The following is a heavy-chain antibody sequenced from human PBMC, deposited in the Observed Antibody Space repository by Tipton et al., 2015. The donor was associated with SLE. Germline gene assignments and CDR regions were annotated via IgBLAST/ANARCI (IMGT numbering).Heavy chain of an antibody. D-gene: IGHD6-25*01. CDR2: ISSSSYYI. CDR1: GFTFSNYS. Sequence: SLRLSCAVSGFTFSNYSMNWVRQAPGKGLEWVSSISSSSYYIYYADSVTGRFTISRDNAKKSLYLQMNSLRAEDTAVYYCARGFLGMKAAQYYFDYWGQGTLVTVSS. V-gene: IGHV3-21*03. J-gene: IGHJ4*02. CDR3: ARGFLGMKAAQYYFDY.